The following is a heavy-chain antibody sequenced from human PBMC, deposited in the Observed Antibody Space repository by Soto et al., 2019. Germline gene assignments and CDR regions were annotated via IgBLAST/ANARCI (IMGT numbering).Heavy chain of an antibody. CDR3: ARDCEVTTLFQNWREA. CDR1: GYTFTDYY. Sequence: ASVKVSCKASGYTFTDYYRQWVRQAPGQGLEWMGWINPNGGGTYYAQKFEGRVTMTRDTSISTAYMELSVLRSDDTAVYYCARDCEVTTLFQNWREALGQGTRGIVSS. V-gene: IGHV1-2*02. D-gene: IGHD4-17*01. J-gene: IGHJ5*02. CDR2: INPNGGGT.